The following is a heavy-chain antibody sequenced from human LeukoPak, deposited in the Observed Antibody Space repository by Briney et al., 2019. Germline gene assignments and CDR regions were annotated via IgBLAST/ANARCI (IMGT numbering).Heavy chain of an antibody. Sequence: SETLSLTCAASGGSISSYYWSWIRQPPGKGLEWVGYIYYSGSTKYNPSLRGRVTISADTSKNQFSLKLSSVTAADTAVYYCARHLRGEQQLSGFDYWGQGTPVTVSS. D-gene: IGHD6-13*01. CDR3: ARHLRGEQQLSGFDY. V-gene: IGHV4-59*08. CDR2: IYYSGST. CDR1: GGSISSYY. J-gene: IGHJ4*02.